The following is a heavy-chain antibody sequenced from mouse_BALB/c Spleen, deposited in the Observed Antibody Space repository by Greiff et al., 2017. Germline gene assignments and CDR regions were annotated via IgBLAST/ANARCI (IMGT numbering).Heavy chain of an antibody. CDR2: ISSGSSTI. CDR3: ARDYYGRGAWFAY. V-gene: IGHV5-17*02. D-gene: IGHD1-1*01. CDR1: GFTFSSFG. Sequence: EVKLVESGGGLVQPGGSRKLSCAASGFTFSSFGMHWVRQAPEKGLEWVAYISSGSSTIYYADTVKGRFTISRDNPKNTLFLQMTSLRSEDTAMYYCARDYYGRGAWFAYWGQGTLVTVSA. J-gene: IGHJ3*01.